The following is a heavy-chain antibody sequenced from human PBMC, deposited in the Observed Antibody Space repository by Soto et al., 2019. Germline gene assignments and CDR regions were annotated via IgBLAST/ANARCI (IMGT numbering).Heavy chain of an antibody. CDR3: ARRYYDFWSGLNFFDY. CDR1: GGCSRSSRYY. CDR2: IYYSGST. Sequence: SETLSITSTVSGGCSRSSRYYWGWSRQPPGKGLEWIGSIYYSGSTYYNPSLKSRVTISVDTSKNQFSLKLSSVTAADTAVYYCARRYYDFWSGLNFFDYWGQGTLVTVSS. J-gene: IGHJ4*02. D-gene: IGHD3-3*01. V-gene: IGHV4-39*01.